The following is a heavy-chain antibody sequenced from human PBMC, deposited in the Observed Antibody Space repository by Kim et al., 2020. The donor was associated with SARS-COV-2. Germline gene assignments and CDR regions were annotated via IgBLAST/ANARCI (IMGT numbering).Heavy chain of an antibody. D-gene: IGHD1-26*01. J-gene: IGHJ2*01. CDR3: TKEMRSGAWYFDL. CDR2: ISGSGGGT. CDR1: GFTFNNYA. Sequence: GGSLRLSCAATGFTFNNYAMNWVRQAPGKGLEWVSTISGSGGGTYYADSVKGRFIVSRDNSKNTLYLQMSSLRAEDTAVYYCTKEMRSGAWYFDLWGR. V-gene: IGHV3-23*01.